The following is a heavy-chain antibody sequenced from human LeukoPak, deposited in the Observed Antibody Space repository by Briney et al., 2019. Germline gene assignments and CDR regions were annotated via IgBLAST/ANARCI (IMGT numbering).Heavy chain of an antibody. Sequence: GGSLRLSCAASGFTFSSYSMNWVRQAPGKGLEWVSSISSSSSYIYYADSVKGRFTISRDNAKNSLYLQMNSLRAEDTAVYYCAGAGEPQGWYFDLWGRGTLVTVSS. CDR3: AGAGEPQGWYFDL. V-gene: IGHV3-21*04. D-gene: IGHD7-27*01. J-gene: IGHJ2*01. CDR2: ISSSSSYI. CDR1: GFTFSSYS.